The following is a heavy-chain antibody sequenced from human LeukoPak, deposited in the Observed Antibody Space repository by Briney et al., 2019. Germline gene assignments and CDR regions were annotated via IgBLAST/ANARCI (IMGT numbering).Heavy chain of an antibody. D-gene: IGHD6-6*01. CDR1: GGSISSYY. V-gene: IGHV4-59*01. CDR2: IYYSGST. J-gene: IGHJ4*02. Sequence: SSETLSLTCTVSGGSISSYYWSWIRQPPGKGLEWIGYIYYSGSTNYNPSLKSRVTISVDTSKNQFSLKLSSVTAADTAVYYCARSIAALFFDYWGQGTLVTVSP. CDR3: ARSIAALFFDY.